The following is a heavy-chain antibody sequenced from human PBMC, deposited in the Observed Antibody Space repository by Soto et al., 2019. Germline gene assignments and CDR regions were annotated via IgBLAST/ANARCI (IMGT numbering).Heavy chain of an antibody. V-gene: IGHV4-61*01. CDR1: CGSVSSGSYY. D-gene: IGHD2-2*02. CDR3: ALVTLGYCSSTSCYIRGYFDY. Sequence: QVQLQESGPGLVKPSETLSLTCTGSCGSVSSGSYYWSWIRQPPGKGLEWIGYIYYSGSTNYNPSPRSRVTRSVDTSNNQFSLKLSSVTAADTAVYYCALVTLGYCSSTSCYIRGYFDYWGQGTLVTVSS. J-gene: IGHJ4*02. CDR2: IYYSGST.